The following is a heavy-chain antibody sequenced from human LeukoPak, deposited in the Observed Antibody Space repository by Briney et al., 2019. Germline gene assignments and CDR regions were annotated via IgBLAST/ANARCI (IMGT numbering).Heavy chain of an antibody. CDR1: GGSISSSSYY. Sequence: SETLSLTCTVSGGSISSSSYYWVWIRQPPGKGLEWIGSIYYSGSTYYNPSLKSRVTISVDTSKNQFSLKLSSVTAADTAVYYCARQERFIVATTGELGYWGQGTLVTVSS. J-gene: IGHJ4*02. CDR2: IYYSGST. CDR3: ARQERFIVATTGELGY. D-gene: IGHD5-12*01. V-gene: IGHV4-39*01.